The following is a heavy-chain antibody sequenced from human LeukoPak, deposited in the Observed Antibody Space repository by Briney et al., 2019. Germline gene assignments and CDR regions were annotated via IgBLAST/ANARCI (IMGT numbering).Heavy chain of an antibody. Sequence: ASVTVSCKASGYSFSNYGISWVRQAPGQGLEWMGWISGYNGNRNYAQKVQGRVTITTDTSTSTAYMELRSLRSGDTAVYYCARDCGYQCLFDYWGQGTLVTVSS. CDR3: ARDCGYQCLFDY. J-gene: IGHJ4*02. V-gene: IGHV1-18*01. CDR1: GYSFSNYG. D-gene: IGHD5-12*01. CDR2: ISGYNGNR.